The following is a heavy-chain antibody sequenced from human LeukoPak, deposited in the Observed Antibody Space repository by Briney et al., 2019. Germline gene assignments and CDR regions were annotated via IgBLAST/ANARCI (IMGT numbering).Heavy chain of an antibody. CDR1: GGSISSSSYC. CDR3: AREMEDKSFSFGELRKNYYYYMDV. D-gene: IGHD3-10*01. CDR2: MYYSGST. J-gene: IGHJ6*03. V-gene: IGHV4-39*07. Sequence: SETLSLTCTVSGGSISSSSYCWGWIRQPPGKGLEWIGSMYYSGSTYYNSSLKSRVTISVDTSKNQFSLKLNSVTAADTAVYYCAREMEDKSFSFGELRKNYYYYMDVWGKGTTVTVSS.